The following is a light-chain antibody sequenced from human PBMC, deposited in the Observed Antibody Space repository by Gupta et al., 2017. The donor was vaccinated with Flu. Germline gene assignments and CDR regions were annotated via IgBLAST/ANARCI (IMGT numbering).Light chain of an antibody. CDR1: QSLLHSNGYNY. CDR2: LVF. Sequence: IVMTQSPLSLSVTLGEPASISCRCSQSLLHSNGYNYLDWYLQKPGQSPQLLIYLVFNRASGVPDRFSGSGSGTDFTLKISRVEAEDVGVYYCMQALETPVTFGGGTKVEIK. V-gene: IGKV2-28*01. J-gene: IGKJ4*01. CDR3: MQALETPVT.